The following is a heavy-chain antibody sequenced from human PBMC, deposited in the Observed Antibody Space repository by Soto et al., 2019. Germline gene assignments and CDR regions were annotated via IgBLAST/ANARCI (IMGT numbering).Heavy chain of an antibody. CDR1: GFSLSVYW. CDR3: VRVLKSIGWDNDVFDI. D-gene: IGHD6-19*01. V-gene: IGHV3-74*01. CDR2: IDTYGSAT. J-gene: IGHJ3*02. Sequence: PGGSLRLSCAASGFSLSVYWMHWVRQAPGKGLAWVSRIDTYGSATKYADSVEGRFSISKDNAENTLYLQMNNLIADDTAVYYCVRVLKSIGWDNDVFDIWGQGTMVTVSS.